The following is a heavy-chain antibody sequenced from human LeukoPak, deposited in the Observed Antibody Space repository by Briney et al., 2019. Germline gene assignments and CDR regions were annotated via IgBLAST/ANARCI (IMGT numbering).Heavy chain of an antibody. CDR2: IRYDGTNK. CDR3: VKLVGVGELFWGHFLEDF. J-gene: IGHJ4*02. D-gene: IGHD3-10*01. Sequence: GGSLRLSCAASGFTFRSYGMHWVRQAPGKGLEWVAIIRYDGTNKYYADSVKGRFTISRDNSKNTLYLQMNSLRAEDTAVYYCVKLVGVGELFWGHFLEDFWGQGTLVTVSS. CDR1: GFTFRSYG. V-gene: IGHV3-30*02.